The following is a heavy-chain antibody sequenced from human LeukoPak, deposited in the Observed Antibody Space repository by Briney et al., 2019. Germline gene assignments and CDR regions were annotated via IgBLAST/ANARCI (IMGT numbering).Heavy chain of an antibody. CDR3: ATVYLSPPSLGLQLWSLRLDY. D-gene: IGHD5-18*01. J-gene: IGHJ4*02. CDR2: FDPEDGET. V-gene: IGHV1-24*01. Sequence: ASVKVSCKVSGYTLTELSMHWVRQTPGKGLEWMGGFDPEDGETIYAQKFQGRVTMTEDTSTDTAYMELSSLRSEDTAVYYCATVYLSPPSLGLQLWSLRLDYRGQGTLVTVSS. CDR1: GYTLTELS.